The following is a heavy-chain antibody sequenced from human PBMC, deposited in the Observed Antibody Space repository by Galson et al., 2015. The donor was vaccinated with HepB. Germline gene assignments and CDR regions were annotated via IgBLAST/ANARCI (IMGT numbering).Heavy chain of an antibody. D-gene: IGHD5-18*01. J-gene: IGHJ5*02. V-gene: IGHV3-21*01. CDR3: ARDSVSRSRYTGYSYAS. CDR1: GFTFSSYS. CDR2: ISSSSSYI. Sequence: SLRLSCAASGFTFSSYSMNWVRQAPGKGLEWVSSISSSSSYIYYADSVKGRFTISRDNAKNSLYLQMNSLRAEDTAVYYCARDSVSRSRYTGYSYASWGQGTLVTVSS.